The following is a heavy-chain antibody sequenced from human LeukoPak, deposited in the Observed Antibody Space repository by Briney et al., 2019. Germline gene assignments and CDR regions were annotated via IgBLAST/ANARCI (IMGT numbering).Heavy chain of an antibody. CDR1: GGSISSHY. V-gene: IGHV4-59*11. D-gene: IGHD5-18*01. Sequence: SETLSLTCTVSGGSISSHYWSWIRQPPGKGLEWIGYIYYSGSTNYNPSLKSRVTISVDTSKNQFSLKLSSVTAADTAVYYCARTPRAGYSYGYWVDYWGQGTLVTVSS. J-gene: IGHJ4*02. CDR3: ARTPRAGYSYGYWVDY. CDR2: IYYSGST.